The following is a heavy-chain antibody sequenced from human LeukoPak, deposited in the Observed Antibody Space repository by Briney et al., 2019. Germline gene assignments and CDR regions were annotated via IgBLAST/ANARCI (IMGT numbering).Heavy chain of an antibody. J-gene: IGHJ5*02. V-gene: IGHV4-4*07. Sequence: SETLSLTCTVSGGSINTYFCSWIRQPAGKGLEWIGRIYASGSINYNPSLKSRVTMSVDRSKNQFSLKLSSVTAADTAVYYCAKVGSLSRGRNWVDPWGQGTLVTVSS. D-gene: IGHD2-15*01. CDR1: GGSINTYF. CDR2: IYASGSI. CDR3: AKVGSLSRGRNWVDP.